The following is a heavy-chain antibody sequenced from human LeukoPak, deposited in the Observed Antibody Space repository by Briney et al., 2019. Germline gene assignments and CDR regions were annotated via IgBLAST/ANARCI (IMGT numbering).Heavy chain of an antibody. CDR3: ARDPNSSGYYYYYGMDV. V-gene: IGHV1-18*01. CDR2: ISAYNGNT. J-gene: IGHJ6*02. Sequence: SVKVSCKASGYTFTSYGISWVRQAPGQGLEWMGWISAYNGNTNYAQKLQGRVTMTTDTSTSTAYMELRSLRSDDTAVYYCARDPNSSGYYYYYGMDVWGQGTTVTVSS. D-gene: IGHD3-22*01. CDR1: GYTFTSYG.